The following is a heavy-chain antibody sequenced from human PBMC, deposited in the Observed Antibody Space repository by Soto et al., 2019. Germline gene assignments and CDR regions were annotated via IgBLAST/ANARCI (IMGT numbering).Heavy chain of an antibody. J-gene: IGHJ4*02. Sequence: QLQLQESGSGLVKPSQTLSLTCAVSGGSISSGGFSWSWIRQSPGKGLELIGYIYYSGSTYYNPSLKSRVTMSVDRSKNEFSLRLSSVTAADTAVYYCARATFIRKCYYDATEYYYFDQLGQGILVTFAS. V-gene: IGHV4-30-2*06. CDR3: ARATFIRKCYYDATEYYYFDQ. D-gene: IGHD3-22*01. CDR2: IYYSGST. CDR1: GGSISSGGFS.